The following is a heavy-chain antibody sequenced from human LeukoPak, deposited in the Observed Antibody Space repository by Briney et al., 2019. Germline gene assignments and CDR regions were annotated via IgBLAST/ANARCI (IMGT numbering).Heavy chain of an antibody. CDR3: ARHREGIAAATSWFDP. Sequence: SETLSLTCTVSGGSISSYYWSWIRQPPGKGLEWIGYIYTSGSTNYNPSLKSRVTISVDTSKNQFSLKLSSVTAADTAVYYCARHREGIAAATSWFDPWGQGTLVTVSS. J-gene: IGHJ5*02. CDR1: GGSISSYY. V-gene: IGHV4-4*09. CDR2: IYTSGST. D-gene: IGHD6-13*01.